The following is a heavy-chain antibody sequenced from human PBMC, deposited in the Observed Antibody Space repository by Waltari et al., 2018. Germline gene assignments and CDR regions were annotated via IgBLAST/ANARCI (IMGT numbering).Heavy chain of an antibody. D-gene: IGHD2-15*01. Sequence: QVQLVQSGGEVKKPGASVKVPCNSSGYIFIAYGIPWVRQAPGQGLEWMGWISGKNGDTNYAQKLQGRVTMTTDTSTSTTYMELRSLRSDDTAVYYCARAQALYYSVRSCYSPIDYWGQGTLVTVSS. V-gene: IGHV1-18*01. CDR1: GYIFIAYG. J-gene: IGHJ4*02. CDR3: ARAQALYYSVRSCYSPIDY. CDR2: ISGKNGDT.